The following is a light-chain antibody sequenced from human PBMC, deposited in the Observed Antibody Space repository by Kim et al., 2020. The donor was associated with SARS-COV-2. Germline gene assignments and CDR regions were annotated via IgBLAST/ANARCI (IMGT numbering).Light chain of an antibody. CDR2: EDS. CDR1: ALPKKY. V-gene: IGLV3-10*01. Sequence: SYELTQPPSVSVSPGQTARITCSGDALPKKYADWYQQKTGQAPVLVIYEDSKRPSGIPARFSGSTSGTMATLTISGAQVEDEADYYCYSTDSGSDYWVFGGGTRLTVL. CDR3: YSTDSGSDYWV. J-gene: IGLJ3*02.